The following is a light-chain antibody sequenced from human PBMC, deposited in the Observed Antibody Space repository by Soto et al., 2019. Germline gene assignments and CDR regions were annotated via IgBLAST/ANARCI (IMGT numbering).Light chain of an antibody. Sequence: EVVMTQFPLSLPVTLGQTASISCRSSQRLVDSDGNTYLNWFHQRPGQPPRRLIYKVSNRDSGVPDRLSGSGSVTDFTLTISRVEAEDVGIYYCLQGTHWPLTFGGGTKVEL. CDR2: KVS. J-gene: IGKJ4*01. V-gene: IGKV2-30*01. CDR3: LQGTHWPLT. CDR1: QRLVDSDGNTY.